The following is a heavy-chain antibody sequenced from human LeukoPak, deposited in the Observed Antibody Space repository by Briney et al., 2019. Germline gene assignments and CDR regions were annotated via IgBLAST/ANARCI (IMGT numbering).Heavy chain of an antibody. Sequence: SETLSLTGTVSGGSISSSSYSWGWIRQPPGKGLEWIGSIYYSGSTYYNPSLKSRVTISVDTSKNQFSLKLSSVTAADTAVYYCAREHCSGGSCYSIYYYYYMDVWGKGTTVTVSS. CDR1: GGSISSSSYS. D-gene: IGHD2-15*01. V-gene: IGHV4-39*07. J-gene: IGHJ6*03. CDR2: IYYSGST. CDR3: AREHCSGGSCYSIYYYYYMDV.